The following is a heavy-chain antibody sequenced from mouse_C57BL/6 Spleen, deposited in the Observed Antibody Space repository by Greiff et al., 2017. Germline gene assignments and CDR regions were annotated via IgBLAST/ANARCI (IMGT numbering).Heavy chain of an antibody. CDR2: ISSGSSTI. D-gene: IGHD1-1*01. V-gene: IGHV5-17*01. J-gene: IGHJ1*03. CDR1: GFTFSDYG. CDR3: ARSHYYGSSHWYFDV. Sequence: EVKLVESGGGLVKPGGSLKLSCAASGFTFSDYGMHWVRQAPEKGLEWVAYISSGSSTIYYADTVKGRFTIYRDNAKNTLVLQMTSLRSEDTAMYYCARSHYYGSSHWYFDVWGTGTTVTVSS.